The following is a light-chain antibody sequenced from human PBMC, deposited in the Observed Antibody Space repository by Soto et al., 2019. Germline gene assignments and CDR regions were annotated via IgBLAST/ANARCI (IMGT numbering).Light chain of an antibody. CDR3: QHYGSPRIT. CDR1: QSVSSSY. CDR2: GAS. V-gene: IGKV3-20*01. Sequence: KLSPGTVSLSPGERATLSCRASQSVSSSYLAWYQQKPGQAPRLLIYGASSRATGIPDRFSGSGSGTDFTLTISRLEPEDFAVYYCQHYGSPRITFGQRA. J-gene: IGKJ5*01.